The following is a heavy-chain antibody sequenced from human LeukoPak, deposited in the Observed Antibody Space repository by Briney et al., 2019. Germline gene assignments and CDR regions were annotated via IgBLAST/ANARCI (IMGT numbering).Heavy chain of an antibody. CDR3: AKCGVATYYYYYMDV. V-gene: IGHV3-30*18. Sequence: GGSLRLSCAASGFTFSSYGMHWVRQAPDKGLEWVAVISYDGSNKYYADSVKGRFTISRDNSKNTLYLQMNSLRAEDTAVYYCAKCGVATYYYYYMDVWGKGTTVTVSS. J-gene: IGHJ6*03. CDR1: GFTFSSYG. CDR2: ISYDGSNK. D-gene: IGHD5-12*01.